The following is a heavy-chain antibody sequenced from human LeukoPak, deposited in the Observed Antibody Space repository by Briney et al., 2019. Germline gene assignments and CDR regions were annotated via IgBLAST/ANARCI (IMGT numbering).Heavy chain of an antibody. D-gene: IGHD6-19*01. CDR2: ISGSDGSA. CDR3: AISGYSSGWYLGALFDY. Sequence: GGSLRLSCAASGFTFSSYAMSWVRQAPGKGLECVSAISGSDGSAYYADPVKGRFTISRDNSKNTLYLQMNSLRAEDTAVYYCAISGYSSGWYLGALFDYWGQGTLVTVSS. V-gene: IGHV3-23*01. J-gene: IGHJ4*02. CDR1: GFTFSSYA.